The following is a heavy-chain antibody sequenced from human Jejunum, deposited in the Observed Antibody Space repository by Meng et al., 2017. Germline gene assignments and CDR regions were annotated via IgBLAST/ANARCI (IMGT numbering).Heavy chain of an antibody. V-gene: IGHV3-30*01. CDR1: GFTLIDYH. Sequence: GESLKISCVGPGFTLIDYHMHWVRQAPGKGLEWVAVISGDGTVKIYADSVKGRFTISRDISKNTLYLQMNSLTPEDTAVYFCARYHDSSGLADSLDMWGQGTMVTVSS. J-gene: IGHJ3*02. CDR3: ARYHDSSGLADSLDM. CDR2: ISGDGTVK. D-gene: IGHD3-22*01.